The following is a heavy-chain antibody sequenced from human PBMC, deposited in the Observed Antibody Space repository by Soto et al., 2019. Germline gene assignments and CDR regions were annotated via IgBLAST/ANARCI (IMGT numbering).Heavy chain of an antibody. J-gene: IGHJ5*02. CDR1: GGTFSSYA. CDR3: ARGSSSWLDPRWFDP. Sequence: ASVKVSCKASGGTFSSYAISWVRQAPGQGLEWMGGIIPIFGTANYAQKFQGRVTITADESTSTAYIELSSLRSEDTAVYYCARGSSSWLDPRWFDPWGQGTLVTVSS. V-gene: IGHV1-69*13. CDR2: IIPIFGTA. D-gene: IGHD6-13*01.